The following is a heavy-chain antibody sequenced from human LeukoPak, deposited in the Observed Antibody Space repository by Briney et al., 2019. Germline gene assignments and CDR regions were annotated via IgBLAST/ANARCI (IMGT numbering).Heavy chain of an antibody. CDR2: IYYSGST. Sequence: SETLSLTCTVSGGSISSYYWSWIRQPPGKGLKWIGYIYYSGSTNYNPSLKSRVTISVDTSKNQFSLKLSSVTAADTAVYYCARGSWYESFDYWGQGTLVTVSS. J-gene: IGHJ4*02. CDR1: GGSISSYY. D-gene: IGHD6-13*01. CDR3: ARGSWYESFDY. V-gene: IGHV4-59*01.